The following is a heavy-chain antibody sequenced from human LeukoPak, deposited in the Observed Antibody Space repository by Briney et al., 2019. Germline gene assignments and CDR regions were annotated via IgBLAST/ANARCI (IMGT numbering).Heavy chain of an antibody. CDR3: ARDIAAAGLNWFDP. J-gene: IGHJ5*02. D-gene: IGHD6-13*01. CDR1: GFTFSSYW. V-gene: IGHV3-74*01. Sequence: GGSLRLSCAASGFTFSSYWMHWVRQAPGKGLVWVSRINSDGSSTSYADSAKGRFTISRDNAKNTLYLQMNSLRAEDTAVYYCARDIAAAGLNWFDPWGQGTLVTVSS. CDR2: INSDGSST.